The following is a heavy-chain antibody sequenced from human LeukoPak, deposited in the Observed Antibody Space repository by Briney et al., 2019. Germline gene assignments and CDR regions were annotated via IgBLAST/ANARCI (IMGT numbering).Heavy chain of an antibody. D-gene: IGHD1-26*01. J-gene: IGHJ3*02. CDR2: INHSGST. CDR1: GGSFSGYY. CDR3: ATNRAGTYDRPFEI. V-gene: IGHV4-34*01. Sequence: SETLSLTCAVYGGSFSGYYWSWIRQPPGKGLEWIGEINHSGSTNYNPSLKSRVTISVDTSKNQFSLELNSVTATDTAVYFCATNRAGTYDRPFEIWGKGTMVTVSS.